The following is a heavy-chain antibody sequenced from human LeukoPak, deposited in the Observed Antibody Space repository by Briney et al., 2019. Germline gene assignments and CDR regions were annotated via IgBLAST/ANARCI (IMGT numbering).Heavy chain of an antibody. CDR3: TSGPPEWGFDL. D-gene: IGHD1-14*01. J-gene: IGHJ2*01. V-gene: IGHV1-2*06. CDR1: GYTFTGYY. Sequence: ASVKVSCKASGYTFTGYYMHWVRQAPGQGLEWMGRINPNSGGTNYAQKFQGRVTMTRDTSISTAYMELNSLRSEDTAVYYCTSGPPEWGFDLWGRGTLVTVSS. CDR2: INPNSGGT.